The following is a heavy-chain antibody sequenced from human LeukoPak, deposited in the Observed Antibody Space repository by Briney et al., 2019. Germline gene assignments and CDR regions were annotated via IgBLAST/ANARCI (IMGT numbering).Heavy chain of an antibody. J-gene: IGHJ4*02. CDR1: GYTFTDYY. CDR2: INPNSGGT. V-gene: IGHV1-2*02. CDR3: ARVQSIAAAGVSEFDY. D-gene: IGHD6-13*01. Sequence: ASVTVSCKASGYTFTDYYMHWVRQAPGQGLEWMGWINPNSGGTNYAQKFQGRVAMTRDTSISTAYMDLSGLRSDDTAVYYCARVQSIAAAGVSEFDYWGQGTLVTVSS.